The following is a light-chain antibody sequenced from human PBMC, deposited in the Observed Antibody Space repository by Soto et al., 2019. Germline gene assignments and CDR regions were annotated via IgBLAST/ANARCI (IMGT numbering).Light chain of an antibody. V-gene: IGKV3-20*01. CDR2: GAS. J-gene: IGKJ1*01. CDR3: QQYVSSVT. CDR1: QSVDSSF. Sequence: DIVLTQSPGSLSLSPGERATLSCRASQSVDSSFFAWYQQKPGQAPRLLIYGASKRTTGTPDRFSGSGSGTDFTLTITRLEPEDFAVYSCQQYVSSVTFGQGTKVEIK.